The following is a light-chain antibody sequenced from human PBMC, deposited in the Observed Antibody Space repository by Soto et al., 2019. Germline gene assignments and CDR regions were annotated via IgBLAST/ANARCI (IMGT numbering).Light chain of an antibody. Sequence: DIVMTQTPLSLSVTPGQPASISCKSSQSLQHSNGKTYLYWYLQKPGQPPHLLIYEVSNRFSGVXDXXSGCGSGTDFTLKISRVEAEDVGVYYCLESLELPLAFGGGAKVEIK. V-gene: IGKV2D-29*01. J-gene: IGKJ4*01. CDR2: EVS. CDR1: QSLQHSNGKTY. CDR3: LESLELPLA.